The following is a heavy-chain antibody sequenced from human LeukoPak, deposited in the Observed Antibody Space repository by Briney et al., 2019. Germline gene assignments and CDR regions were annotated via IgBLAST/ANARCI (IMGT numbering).Heavy chain of an antibody. J-gene: IGHJ4*02. V-gene: IGHV4-30-2*01. CDR2: IYHSGST. D-gene: IGHD6-13*01. Sequence: SETLSLTCAVSGGSISSGGYSWSWIRQPPGKGLEWIGYIYHSGSTYYNPSLKSRVTISVDRSKNQFSLKLSSVTAADTAVYYCARGDYSSPDHYFDYWGQGTLVTVSS. CDR1: GGSISSGGYS. CDR3: ARGDYSSPDHYFDY.